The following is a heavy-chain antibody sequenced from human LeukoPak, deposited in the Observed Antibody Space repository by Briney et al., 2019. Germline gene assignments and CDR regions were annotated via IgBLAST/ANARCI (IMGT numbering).Heavy chain of an antibody. CDR2: INPNSGGT. CDR3: ARSLLRYFDWLSNLDY. Sequence: ASVKVSCKASGYTFTGYYMHWVRQAPGQGLEWMGWINPNSGGTNYAQKFQGRVTMTRDTSISTAYMELSRLRSDDTAVYYCARSLLRYFDWLSNLDYWGQGTLVTVSS. D-gene: IGHD3-9*01. V-gene: IGHV1-2*02. J-gene: IGHJ4*02. CDR1: GYTFTGYY.